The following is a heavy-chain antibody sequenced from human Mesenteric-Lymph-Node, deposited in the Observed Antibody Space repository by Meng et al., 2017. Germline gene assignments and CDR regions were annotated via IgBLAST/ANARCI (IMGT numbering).Heavy chain of an antibody. CDR2: IYSGGST. CDR3: ARDWGPNYYGSGSYDY. V-gene: IGHV3-66*02. Sequence: GGSLRLSCAASGVIVSNNFMSWVRQAPGKGLEWVSVIYSGGSTYYADSVKGRFTISRDNSKNTLYLQMNSLRAEDTAVYYCARDWGPNYYGSGSYDYWGQGTLVTVSS. J-gene: IGHJ4*02. D-gene: IGHD3-10*01. CDR1: GVIVSNNF.